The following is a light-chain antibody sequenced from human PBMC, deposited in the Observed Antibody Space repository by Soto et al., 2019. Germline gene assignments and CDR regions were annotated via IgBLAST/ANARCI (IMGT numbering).Light chain of an antibody. Sequence: QSVLTQPPSASGTPGQRVTISCSGRSSSIGSNTVNWYQQLPGTAPKLLIYSNNQRPSGVPDRFSGSKSGTSASLAISGLQSEDEADYYCAAWDDSLNGVVFGGGTQLTVL. J-gene: IGLJ2*01. CDR1: SSSIGSNT. CDR3: AAWDDSLNGVV. CDR2: SNN. V-gene: IGLV1-44*01.